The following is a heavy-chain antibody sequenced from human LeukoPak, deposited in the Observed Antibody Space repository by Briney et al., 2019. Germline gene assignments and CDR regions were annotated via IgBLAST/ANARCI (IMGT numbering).Heavy chain of an antibody. D-gene: IGHD5-24*01. Sequence: PGGALRLSCAASGFTFSSYGMHWVHQAPGKALEWVAFIRYDGSNKYYADSVKGRFTISRDNSKNTLYLQMNSLRAEDTAVYYCARDLDDYNTLPPLFQHWGQGTLVTVSS. V-gene: IGHV3-30*02. CDR2: IRYDGSNK. J-gene: IGHJ1*01. CDR3: ARDLDDYNTLPPLFQH. CDR1: GFTFSSYG.